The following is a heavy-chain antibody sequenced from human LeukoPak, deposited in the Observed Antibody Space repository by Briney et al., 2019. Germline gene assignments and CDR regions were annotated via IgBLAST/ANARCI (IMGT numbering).Heavy chain of an antibody. CDR3: ARAGEISGSFRRGNGAFDI. J-gene: IGHJ3*02. CDR2: INPNSGGT. Sequence: GESLKISCKGSGYSFTSYWIGWVRQAPGQGLEWMGWINPNSGGTNYAQKFQGRVTMTRDTSISTAYMELSRLRSDDTAVYYCARAGEISGSFRRGNGAFDIWGQGTMVTVSS. D-gene: IGHD1-26*01. V-gene: IGHV1-2*02. CDR1: GYSFTSYW.